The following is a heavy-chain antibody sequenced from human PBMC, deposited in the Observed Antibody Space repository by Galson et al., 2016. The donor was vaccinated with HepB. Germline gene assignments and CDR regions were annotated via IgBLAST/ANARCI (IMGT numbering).Heavy chain of an antibody. J-gene: IGHJ6*02. CDR3: ARDWNWNNEQNYYGLDG. Sequence: CSISGDSVSNTSAAWHWIRQSPSRGLEWLGRAYYSSKWYSDYAISVESRITINADTSKNHFAQHLRSVTPEDTAQSYCARDWNWNNEQNYYGLDGWGQGTTVTVSS. CDR1: GDSVSNTSAA. D-gene: IGHD1/OR15-1a*01. V-gene: IGHV6-1*01. CDR2: AYYSSKWYS.